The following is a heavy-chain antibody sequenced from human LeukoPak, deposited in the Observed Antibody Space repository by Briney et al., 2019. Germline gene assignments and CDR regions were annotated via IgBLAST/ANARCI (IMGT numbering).Heavy chain of an antibody. CDR1: GFTFSSYA. CDR2: ISGSGGSA. Sequence: PGGSLRLSCAASGFTFSSYAMSWVRQAPGKGLEWVSAISGSGGSAYYADSVKGRFTVSRDNSKNTLYLQMNSLRAEDTAVYYRAKAGAVVVVAAKYFDYWGQGTLVTVSS. D-gene: IGHD2-15*01. V-gene: IGHV3-23*01. J-gene: IGHJ4*02. CDR3: AKAGAVVVVAAKYFDY.